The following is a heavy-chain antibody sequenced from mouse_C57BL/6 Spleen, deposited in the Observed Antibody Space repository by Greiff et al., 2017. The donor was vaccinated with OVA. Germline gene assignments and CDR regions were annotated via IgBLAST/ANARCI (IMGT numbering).Heavy chain of an antibody. J-gene: IGHJ1*03. D-gene: IGHD2-4*01. CDR1: GFTFSDYG. CDR3: ARQGLHWYFDV. Sequence: EVMLVESGGGLVKPGGSLKLSCAASGFTFSDYGMHWVRQAPEKGLEWVAYISSGSSTIYYADTVKGRFTISRDNAKNTLFLQMTSLRSEDTAMYYCARQGLHWYFDVWGTGTTVTVSS. V-gene: IGHV5-17*01. CDR2: ISSGSSTI.